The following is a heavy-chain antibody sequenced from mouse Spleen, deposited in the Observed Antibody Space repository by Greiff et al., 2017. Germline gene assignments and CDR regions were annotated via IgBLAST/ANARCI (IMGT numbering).Heavy chain of an antibody. Sequence: EVQLQQSGPELVKPGASVKISCKASGYTFTDYYMNWVKQSHGKSLEWIGDINPNNGGTSYNQKFKGKATLTVDKSSSTAYMDLRSLTSEDSAVYYCARSYYGSSSSFDYWGQGTTRTVSS. J-gene: IGHJ2*01. CDR1: GYTFTDYY. V-gene: IGHV1-26*01. D-gene: IGHD1-1*01. CDR3: ARSYYGSSSSFDY. CDR2: INPNNGGT.